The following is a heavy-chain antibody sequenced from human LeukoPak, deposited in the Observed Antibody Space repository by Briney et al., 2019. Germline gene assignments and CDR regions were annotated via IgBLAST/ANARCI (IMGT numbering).Heavy chain of an antibody. CDR2: MNQDGRQT. CDR3: VRDQGDRTGSL. V-gene: IGHV3-7*01. CDR1: GFTFSSLW. D-gene: IGHD2-21*02. Sequence: PGGSLRLSCAASGFTFSSLWMSWVRQAPGKGLEWVANMNQDGRQTNYLDSVKGRFTISRDNARNSVYLQMDSLRDEDTSLYYCVRDQGDRTGSLWGQGTLVTVST. J-gene: IGHJ4*02.